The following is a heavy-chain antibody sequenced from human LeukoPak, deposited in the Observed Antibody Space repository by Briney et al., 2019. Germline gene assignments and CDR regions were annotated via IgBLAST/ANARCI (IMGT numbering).Heavy chain of an antibody. CDR2: IYYSGST. CDR1: GGSISSGGYY. D-gene: IGHD5-18*01. V-gene: IGHV4-31*03. J-gene: IGHJ4*02. CDR3: AGQRRGYSYGLFDY. Sequence: SETLSLTCTVSGGSISSGGYYWSWLRQHPGKDLKWLGYIYYSGSTYYNPSLKSRVTISVDTSKNQFSLKLSSVTAADTAVYYCAGQRRGYSYGLFDYWGQGTLVTVSS.